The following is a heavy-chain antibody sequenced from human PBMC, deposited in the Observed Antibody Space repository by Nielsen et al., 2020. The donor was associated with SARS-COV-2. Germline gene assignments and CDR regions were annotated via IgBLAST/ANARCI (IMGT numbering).Heavy chain of an antibody. Sequence: GGSLRLSCAASGFTFYNAWMSWVRQAPGKGLEWVGRIKSKTDGGTTDYAAPLKGRFIISRDDSKNTLYLQMNSLKTEDTALYYCTARVYYYGSGSYYDFDYWGQGTLVTVSS. CDR3: TARVYYYGSGSYYDFDY. J-gene: IGHJ4*02. V-gene: IGHV3-15*01. CDR2: IKSKTDGGTT. D-gene: IGHD3-10*01. CDR1: GFTFYNAW.